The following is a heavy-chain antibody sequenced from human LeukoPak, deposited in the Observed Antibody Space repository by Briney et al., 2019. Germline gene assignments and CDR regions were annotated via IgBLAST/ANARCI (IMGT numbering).Heavy chain of an antibody. J-gene: IGHJ4*02. Sequence: GGSLRLSCAASGFIFNNYAMNWVRQAPGKGLEWVSGISGLGGSAYYAASVKGRFTISRDNSGNRVFLQLNSLRVEDTAVYYCARRGGSSWSSFDYWGQGTLVTVSS. V-gene: IGHV3-23*01. CDR1: GFIFNNYA. CDR3: ARRGGSSWSSFDY. D-gene: IGHD6-13*01. CDR2: ISGLGGSA.